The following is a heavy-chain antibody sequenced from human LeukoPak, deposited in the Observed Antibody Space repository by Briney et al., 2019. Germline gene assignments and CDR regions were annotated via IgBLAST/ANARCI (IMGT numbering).Heavy chain of an antibody. CDR3: AKGSDGLDV. D-gene: IGHD3-3*01. J-gene: IGHJ6*02. CDR2: ISYDGSNK. V-gene: IGHV3-30*18. Sequence: GRSLRLSCAASGFTFSSYGMHWVRQAPGKGLEWVAVISYDGSNKYYADSVKGRFTISRDNSKNTLYLQMNNLRAEDTAVYYCAKGSDGLDVWGQGTTVTVSS. CDR1: GFTFSSYG.